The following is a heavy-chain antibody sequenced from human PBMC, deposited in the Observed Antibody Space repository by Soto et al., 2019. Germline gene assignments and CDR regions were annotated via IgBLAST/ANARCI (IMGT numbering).Heavy chain of an antibody. Sequence: GGSLRLSCAASGFTFITYGMHWVRQAPGKGLEWVAFISYDGSNKEYAASVKGRFDISRDNSKKTLYLHMNSLRLEDTAVYYCASPLYCNGGSCYAGFDYWGQGTLVTVSS. CDR3: ASPLYCNGGSCYAGFDY. CDR1: GFTFITYG. V-gene: IGHV3-30*03. D-gene: IGHD2-15*01. J-gene: IGHJ4*02. CDR2: ISYDGSNK.